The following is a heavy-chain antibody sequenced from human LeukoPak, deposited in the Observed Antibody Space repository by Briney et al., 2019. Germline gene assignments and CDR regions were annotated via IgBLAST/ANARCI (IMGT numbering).Heavy chain of an antibody. V-gene: IGHV3-21*01. J-gene: IGHJ4*02. D-gene: IGHD3-9*01. CDR3: ARDPSVDGAVLRYFDWTFDY. CDR2: ISSSSSYI. CDR1: GFTFSSYS. Sequence: GGSLRLSCAASGFTFSSYSMNWVRQAPGKGLEWVSSISSSSSYIYYADSVKGRFTISRDNAKNSLYLQMNSLRAEDTAVYYCARDPSVDGAVLRYFDWTFDYWGQGTLVTVSS.